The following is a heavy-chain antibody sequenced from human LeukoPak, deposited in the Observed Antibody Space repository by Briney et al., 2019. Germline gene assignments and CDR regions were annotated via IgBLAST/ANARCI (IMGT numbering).Heavy chain of an antibody. CDR3: ARYLHFRGDS. Sequence: GESLKISCKGSGYTFTNYWIAWVRQMPGQGLEWMGIIYPGDSAFRYSPSFQGQVTISADKSISTAYLQWSSLKASDTAIYFCARYLHFRGDSWGQGTLSPSPQ. CDR1: GYTFTNYW. V-gene: IGHV5-51*01. D-gene: IGHD3-10*01. CDR2: IYPGDSAF. J-gene: IGHJ4*02.